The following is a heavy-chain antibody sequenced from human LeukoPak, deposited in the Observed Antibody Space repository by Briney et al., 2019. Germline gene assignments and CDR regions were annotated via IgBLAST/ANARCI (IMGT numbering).Heavy chain of an antibody. J-gene: IGHJ6*02. CDR1: GFTFSSYW. CDR3: ATVPAAIGPVFDYYYGMDV. Sequence: PGGSLRLSCVASGFTFSSYWMHWVRQAPGKGLVWVSRINSDGSSTSYADSVKGRFTISRDNAKNTLYLQMNSLRAEDTAVYYCATVPAAIGPVFDYYYGMDVWGQGTTVTVSS. V-gene: IGHV3-74*01. D-gene: IGHD2-2*02. CDR2: INSDGSST.